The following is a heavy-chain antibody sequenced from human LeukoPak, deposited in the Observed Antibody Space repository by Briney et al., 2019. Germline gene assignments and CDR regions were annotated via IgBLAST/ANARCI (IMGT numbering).Heavy chain of an antibody. Sequence: PGGSLRLSCAASGFTFSNAWMYWVRQAPGKGLEWVGRIKSKTDDGTTDYAAPVKGRFTISRDDSKNTLYLQMNSLKTEDTAVYYCTLRSSSFDYWGQGTLVTVSS. CDR3: TLRSSSFDY. D-gene: IGHD6-13*01. J-gene: IGHJ4*02. V-gene: IGHV3-15*07. CDR2: IKSKTDDGTT. CDR1: GFTFSNAW.